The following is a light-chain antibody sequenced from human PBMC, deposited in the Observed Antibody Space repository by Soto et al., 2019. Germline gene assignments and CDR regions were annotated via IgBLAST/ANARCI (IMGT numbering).Light chain of an antibody. CDR2: DVN. V-gene: IGLV2-8*01. CDR3: SAYAGSIYV. CDR1: SSDVGRYNH. Sequence: QSVLTQPPSASGSPGQSVTISCTGTSSDVGRYNHVSWYQQHPGKAPKLIIFDVNKRPSGVPDRFSASKSGNTASPTVSGLQAEDEADYFCSAYAGSIYVFGSGTKVTVL. J-gene: IGLJ1*01.